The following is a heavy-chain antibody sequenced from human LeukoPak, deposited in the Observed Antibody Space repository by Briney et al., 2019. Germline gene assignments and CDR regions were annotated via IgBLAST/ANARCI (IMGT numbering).Heavy chain of an antibody. CDR3: AREIRRGYSFGYDAFDI. V-gene: IGHV3-33*01. J-gene: IGHJ3*02. Sequence: GGSLRLSCAASGFTFNSYGMHWVRQAPGKGLEWVAVLWFDGGNQYYADSVKGRFTISRDNSENTLYLHMNSLRAEDTAVYYCAREIRRGYSFGYDAFDIWGQGTMVTVS. D-gene: IGHD5-18*01. CDR2: LWFDGGNQ. CDR1: GFTFNSYG.